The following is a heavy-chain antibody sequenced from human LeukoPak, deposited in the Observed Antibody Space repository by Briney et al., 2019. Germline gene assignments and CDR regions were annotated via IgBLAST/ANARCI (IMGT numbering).Heavy chain of an antibody. CDR2: INSDGSST. CDR3: ARLYSSSSGKAFDI. Sequence: PGGSLRLSCAASGFSFRSYWMHWVRQAPGKGLVWVSRINSDGSSTSYADSVKGRFTISRDNAKNSLYLQMNSLRAEDTAVYYCARLYSSSSGKAFDIWGQGTMVTVSS. CDR1: GFSFRSYW. J-gene: IGHJ3*02. V-gene: IGHV3-74*01. D-gene: IGHD6-6*01.